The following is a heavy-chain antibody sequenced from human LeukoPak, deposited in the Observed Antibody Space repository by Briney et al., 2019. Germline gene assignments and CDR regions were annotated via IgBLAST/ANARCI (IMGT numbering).Heavy chain of an antibody. V-gene: IGHV1-69*04. J-gene: IGHJ4*02. CDR2: IVPILGIA. Sequence: SVKVSCKASGGTFSSYAISWVRQAPGQGLEWMGRIVPILGIANYAQKFQGRVTITADTSASTAYMELSSLRSEDTAVYYCARDRGFGELPRYYFDYWGQGTLVTVSS. CDR1: GGTFSSYA. CDR3: ARDRGFGELPRYYFDY. D-gene: IGHD3-10*01.